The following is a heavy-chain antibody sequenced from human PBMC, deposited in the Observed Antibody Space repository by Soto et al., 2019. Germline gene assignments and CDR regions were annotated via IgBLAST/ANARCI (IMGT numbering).Heavy chain of an antibody. CDR3: ASGASRWYPYFFDS. J-gene: IGHJ4*02. V-gene: IGHV1-69*01. D-gene: IGHD6-13*01. Sequence: QAQVLQSGAEVRKPGSSVKLSCKASEGTFNSYAIAWVRQAPGQGLEWMGGIIPYYNTLNYAQKFQDRVTITADDSTNTVYMELSSLRSDDTAVYFCASGASRWYPYFFDSWAQGTLVTVSS. CDR1: EGTFNSYA. CDR2: IIPYYNTL.